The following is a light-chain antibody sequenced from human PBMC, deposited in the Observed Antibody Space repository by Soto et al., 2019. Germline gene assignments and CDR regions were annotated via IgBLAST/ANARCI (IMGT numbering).Light chain of an antibody. CDR2: LNCDGSH. CDR1: SGHNSYA. CDR3: QTWGTGIHV. V-gene: IGLV4-69*01. J-gene: IGLJ2*01. Sequence: QLVLTQSPSASASLGASVKLTCTLSSGHNSYAIAWHQQQPEKGPRYLMKLNCDGSHSKGDGIPDRFSGSSSGAERYLTISSLQSEDEADYYCQTWGTGIHVFGGGTKLTVL.